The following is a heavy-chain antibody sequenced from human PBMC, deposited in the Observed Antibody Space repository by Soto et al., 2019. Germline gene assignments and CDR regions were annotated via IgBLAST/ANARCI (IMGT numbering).Heavy chain of an antibody. CDR1: GYSFTSYW. J-gene: IGHJ6*03. V-gene: IGHV5-51*01. CDR3: ARLNIVVVPAAMPESYYYYYMDV. Sequence: GESLKISCKGSGYSFTSYWIGWVCQMPGKGLEWMGIIYPGDSDTRYSPSFQGQVTISADKSISTAYLQWSSLKASDTAMYYCARLNIVVVPAAMPESYYYYYMDVWGKGTTVTVS. CDR2: IYPGDSDT. D-gene: IGHD2-2*01.